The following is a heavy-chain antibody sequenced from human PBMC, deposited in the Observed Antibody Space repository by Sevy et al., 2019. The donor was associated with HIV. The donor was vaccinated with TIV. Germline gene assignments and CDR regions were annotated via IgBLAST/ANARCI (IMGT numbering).Heavy chain of an antibody. CDR2: FDPGSGAT. V-gene: IGHV1-24*01. CDR1: GYTLTELS. D-gene: IGHD2-15*01. Sequence: ASVKVSCKVSGYTLTELSMHWVRQAPGKGLEWMGGFDPGSGATVYGQKFQGRVIMTEDTSTDTGYMELSSLRSEDTAVYYCATVGLRYFSGASAYQGDWFDPWGQGTLVTVSS. CDR3: ATVGLRYFSGASAYQGDWFDP. J-gene: IGHJ5*02.